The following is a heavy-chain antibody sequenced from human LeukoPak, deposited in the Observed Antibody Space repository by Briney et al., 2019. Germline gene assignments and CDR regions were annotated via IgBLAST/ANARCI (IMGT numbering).Heavy chain of an antibody. D-gene: IGHD3-3*01. V-gene: IGHV4-38-2*01. CDR1: GYSISSGYY. Sequence: SETLSLTCAVSGYSISSGYYWGWIRQPPGKGLEWIGSIYHSGSTYYNPSLKSRVTISVDTSKNQFSLKLSSVTAADTAVYYCARQGITIFGVVIINYYYMDVWGKGTTLTVSS. J-gene: IGHJ6*03. CDR3: ARQGITIFGVVIINYYYMDV. CDR2: IYHSGST.